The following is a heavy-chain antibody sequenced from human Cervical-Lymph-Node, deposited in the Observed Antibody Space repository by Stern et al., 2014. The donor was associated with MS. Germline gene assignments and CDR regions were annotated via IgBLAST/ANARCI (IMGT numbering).Heavy chain of an antibody. J-gene: IGHJ4*02. CDR2: IGTAGDT. CDR3: ARVKGGLIDY. CDR1: GFTFSSYA. D-gene: IGHD3-16*01. Sequence: EVQLVQSGGGLVQPGGSLRLSCAASGFTFSSYAMHWVRQATGQGLEWVSAIGTAGDTYYPGSVKGRFTISRENAKNSLYLQMNSLRAGDTAVYYCARVKGGLIDYWGQGTLVTVSS. V-gene: IGHV3-13*01.